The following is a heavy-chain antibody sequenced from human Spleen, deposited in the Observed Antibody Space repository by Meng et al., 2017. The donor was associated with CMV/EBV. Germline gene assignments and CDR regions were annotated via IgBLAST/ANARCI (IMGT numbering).Heavy chain of an antibody. Sequence: GESLKISCAASGIIFNSHGIHWLRQAPGKGLEWVAFMWLEGTERYNGNIVKGRFRGSRDKSKNTVFLRLSSLRVEDTAVYYWGGHEGGPREGGRLVWGQGTLVTVSS. CDR1: GIIFNSHG. V-gene: IGHV3-30*02. J-gene: IGHJ4*02. CDR2: MWLEGTER. CDR3: GGHEGGPREGGRLV. D-gene: IGHD3-16*01.